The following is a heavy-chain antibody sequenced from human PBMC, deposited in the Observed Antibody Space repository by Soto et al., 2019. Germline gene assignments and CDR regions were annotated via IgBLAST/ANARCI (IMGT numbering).Heavy chain of an antibody. CDR1: GYTFTSYD. CDR3: ARGRGGFGELSPDY. Sequence: QVPLVQSGAEVKKPGASVKVSCKASGYTFTSYDINWVRQATGQGLEWMGWMNPNSGNTGYAQKFQGRVTMTRTTPISTAYMGLGCQCSEEPAVSCCARGRGGFGELSPDYWGQGTLVTVSS. J-gene: IGHJ4*02. V-gene: IGHV1-8*02. CDR2: MNPNSGNT. D-gene: IGHD3-10*01.